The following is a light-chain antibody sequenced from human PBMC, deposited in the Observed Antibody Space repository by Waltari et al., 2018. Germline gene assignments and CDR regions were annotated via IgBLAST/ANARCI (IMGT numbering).Light chain of an antibody. CDR1: RGISNW. Sequence: DIQMTQSPTSVSASVGDRVTITCRASRGISNWLAWDQQKSGQAPKLLIDAASNLQSGVPSRFSGSGAATDFTLTINSLQPEDFATYYCQQANSFPPTFGQGTKVEIK. V-gene: IGKV1-12*01. J-gene: IGKJ2*01. CDR2: AAS. CDR3: QQANSFPPT.